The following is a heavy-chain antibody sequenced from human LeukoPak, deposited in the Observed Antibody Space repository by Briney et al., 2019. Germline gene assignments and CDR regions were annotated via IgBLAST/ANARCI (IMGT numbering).Heavy chain of an antibody. V-gene: IGHV1-8*01. CDR1: GYTLTSYD. CDR2: MNPNSGNT. D-gene: IGHD3-10*01. J-gene: IGHJ4*02. Sequence: ASVKVSCKASGYTLTSYDINWVRQATGQGLEWMGWMNPNSGNTGYAQKFQGRVTMTRNTSISTAYMELSSLRSEDTAVYYCARGKRLLWFGELLSWDYWGQGTLVTVSS. CDR3: ARGKRLLWFGELLSWDY.